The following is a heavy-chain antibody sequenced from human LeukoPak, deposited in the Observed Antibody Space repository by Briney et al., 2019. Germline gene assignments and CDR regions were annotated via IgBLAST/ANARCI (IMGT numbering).Heavy chain of an antibody. V-gene: IGHV4-59*01. CDR1: GGPISSYY. J-gene: IGHJ3*02. CDR3: ARDFGLTGWAFDI. D-gene: IGHD3-9*01. CDR2: IYYSGST. Sequence: SETLSLTCTVSGGPISSYYWSWIRQPPGKGLEWIGYIYYSGSTNYNPSLKSRVTISVDTSKNQFSLKLSSVTAADTAVYYCARDFGLTGWAFDIWGQGTMVTVSS.